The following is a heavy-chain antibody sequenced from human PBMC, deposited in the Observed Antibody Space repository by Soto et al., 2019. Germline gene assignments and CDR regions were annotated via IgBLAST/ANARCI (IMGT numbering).Heavy chain of an antibody. CDR1: GYTFTGYY. V-gene: IGHV1-2*04. J-gene: IGHJ4*02. CDR2: INPNSGGT. CDR3: ARDSGPYSSSWDFDY. Sequence: ASVKVSCKASGYTFTGYYMHWVRQAPGQGLEWMGWINPNSGGTNYAQKFQGWVTMTRDTSISTAYMELSRLRSDDTAVYYCARDSGPYSSSWDFDYWGQGTLVTVSS. D-gene: IGHD6-13*01.